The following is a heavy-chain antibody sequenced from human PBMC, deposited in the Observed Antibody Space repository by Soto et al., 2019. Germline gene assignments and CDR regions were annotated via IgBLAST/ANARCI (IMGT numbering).Heavy chain of an antibody. CDR1: GFTFSSYG. CDR3: AKARAIYLHYYGMDV. Sequence: GGSLRLSCAASGFTFSSYGMHWVRQAPGKGLEWVAVISYDGSNKYYADSVKGRFTISRDNSKNTLYLQMNSLRAEDTAVYYRAKARAIYLHYYGMDVWGQGTTVTVSS. V-gene: IGHV3-30*18. J-gene: IGHJ6*02. D-gene: IGHD3-3*01. CDR2: ISYDGSNK.